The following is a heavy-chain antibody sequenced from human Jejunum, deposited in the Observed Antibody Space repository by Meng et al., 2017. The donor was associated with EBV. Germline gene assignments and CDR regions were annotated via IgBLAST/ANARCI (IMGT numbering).Heavy chain of an antibody. Sequence: QVRLQQCGGRLLKPSETLSLPRCVYGGSFNSNYWTWIRQPPGKGLEWIGEIIHSGSTNYDPSLKSRVTISVDRSKNQFSLKLTSVTAADTAVYYCARKAVPGTFARPKFDYWGQGTLVTVSS. CDR1: GGSFNSNY. CDR3: ARKAVPGTFARPKFDY. V-gene: IGHV4-34*12. CDR2: IIHSGST. D-gene: IGHD6-19*01. J-gene: IGHJ4*02.